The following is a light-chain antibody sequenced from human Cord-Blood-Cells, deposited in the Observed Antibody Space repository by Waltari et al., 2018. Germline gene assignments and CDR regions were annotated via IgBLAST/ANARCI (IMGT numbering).Light chain of an antibody. CDR2: GAS. Sequence: EIVLTQSPGTLSLSTGERATLSCRASQSVSSSYLAWYQQKPGQAPRLLIYGASSRATGIPDRFSGSGSGTDFTLTFSRLEPEDFAVYYCQQYGSSPWTFGQGTKVEIK. J-gene: IGKJ1*01. CDR3: QQYGSSPWT. CDR1: QSVSSSY. V-gene: IGKV3-20*01.